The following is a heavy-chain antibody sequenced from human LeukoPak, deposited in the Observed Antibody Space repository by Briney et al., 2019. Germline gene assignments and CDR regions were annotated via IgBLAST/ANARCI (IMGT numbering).Heavy chain of an antibody. CDR1: GYTFSSNY. Sequence: ASVKVSCKASGYTFSSNYMHWVRQAPGQGLEWMGWINPNSGGTNYAQKFQGRVTMTRDTSISTAYMELSRLRSDDTAVYYCARDQFGELFFDYWGQGTLVTVSS. J-gene: IGHJ4*02. CDR3: ARDQFGELFFDY. CDR2: INPNSGGT. V-gene: IGHV1-2*02. D-gene: IGHD3-10*01.